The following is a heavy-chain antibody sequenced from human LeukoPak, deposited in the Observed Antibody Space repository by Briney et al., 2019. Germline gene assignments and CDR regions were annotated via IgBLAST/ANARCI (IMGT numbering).Heavy chain of an antibody. CDR1: GFTFSSYG. CDR2: ISYDGSNK. Sequence: GRSLRLSCAASGFTFSSYGMHWVRQAPGKGLEWVAVISYDGSNKYYADSVKGRFTISRDNSKNTLYLQMNSLRAEDTAVYYCATPFYGSGSYYNVGYWGQGTLVTVSS. J-gene: IGHJ4*02. D-gene: IGHD3-10*01. V-gene: IGHV3-30*03. CDR3: ATPFYGSGSYYNVGY.